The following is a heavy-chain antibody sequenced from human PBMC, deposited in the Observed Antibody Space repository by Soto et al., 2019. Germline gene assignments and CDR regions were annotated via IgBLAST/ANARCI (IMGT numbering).Heavy chain of an antibody. V-gene: IGHV3-7*05. CDR3: VSWAGSSS. Sequence: EVQLVESGGGLVQPGGSLRLSCAASGFTFNTSWMSWVRRAPGKGLEWVAHMNQHGSEKYYVDSVKGGFTISGDDAKNSLYLQMNSLGAEDTALYYCVSWAGSSSWGPGTLVTGSS. CDR2: MNQHGSEK. J-gene: IGHJ5*02. CDR1: GFTFNTSW. D-gene: IGHD3-10*01.